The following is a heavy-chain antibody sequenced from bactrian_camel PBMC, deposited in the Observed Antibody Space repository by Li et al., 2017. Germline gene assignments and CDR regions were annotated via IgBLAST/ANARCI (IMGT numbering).Heavy chain of an antibody. CDR2: VNHGGGDT. J-gene: IGHJ7*01. D-gene: IGHD5*01. CDR1: GFIFSSYG. V-gene: IGHV3S40*01. Sequence: VQLVESGGGLVQPGGSLRLSCAASGFIFSSYGMVWVRQAPGKGLEWVSSVNHGGGDTYYANSVKGRFTISRGNAENMVYLHQNSLKTEDTAMYYCANLGTWALLSGMDYWGKGTQVTVS.